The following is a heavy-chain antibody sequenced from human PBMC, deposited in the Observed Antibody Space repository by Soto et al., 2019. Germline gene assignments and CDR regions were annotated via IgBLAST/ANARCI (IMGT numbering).Heavy chain of an antibody. CDR1: GFTFSNFG. CDR2: ISSSSSTI. J-gene: IGHJ6*02. Sequence: GGSLRLSCAASGFTFSNFGMSWVRQAPGKGLEWVSYISSSSSTIYYADSVKGRFTISRDNAKNSLYLQMNSLRAEDTAVYYCARDRQDYDILTGYLSPYGMDVWGQGTTVTVSS. V-gene: IGHV3-48*01. D-gene: IGHD3-9*01. CDR3: ARDRQDYDILTGYLSPYGMDV.